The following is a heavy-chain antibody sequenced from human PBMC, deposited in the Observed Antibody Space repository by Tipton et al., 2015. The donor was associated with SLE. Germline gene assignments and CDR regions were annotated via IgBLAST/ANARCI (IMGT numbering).Heavy chain of an antibody. CDR3: ARDPKY. V-gene: IGHV4-4*02. Sequence: TLSLTCAVYGGSISSRNWWSWIRQPPGKGLEWIGEIDHSGNTYYNPFLRSRVTISADTSKNQFSLKLTSVTAADTAVYYCARDPKYWGQGTLVIVSS. CDR2: IDHSGNT. J-gene: IGHJ4*02. CDR1: GGSISSRNW.